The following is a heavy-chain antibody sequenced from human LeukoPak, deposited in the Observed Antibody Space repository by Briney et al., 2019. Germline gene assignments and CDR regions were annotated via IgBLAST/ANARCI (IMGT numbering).Heavy chain of an antibody. CDR2: ISGSGDTK. Sequence: GGSLRLSCAASGFTFSTYAMTWVRQAPGKGLEWVSVISGSGDTKYYADSVKGRFTISRDSSKNTLHLQMNSLRAEDTALYYCAREWTGGGVDYWGQGTLVTVSS. V-gene: IGHV3-23*01. D-gene: IGHD3/OR15-3a*01. CDR3: AREWTGGGVDY. J-gene: IGHJ4*02. CDR1: GFTFSTYA.